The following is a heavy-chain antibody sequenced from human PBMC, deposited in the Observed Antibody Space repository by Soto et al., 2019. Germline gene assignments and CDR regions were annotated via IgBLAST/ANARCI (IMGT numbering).Heavy chain of an antibody. D-gene: IGHD3-22*01. CDR1: GGSISSGGYY. CDR2: IYYSGST. V-gene: IGHV4-31*03. Sequence: SETLSLTCTVSGGSISSGGYYWSWIRQHPGKGLEWIGYIYYSGSTYYNPSLKSRVTISVDTSKNQFSLKLSSVTAADTAVYYCARGRYDSTAGWFDPWGQGTLVTVSS. CDR3: ARGRYDSTAGWFDP. J-gene: IGHJ5*02.